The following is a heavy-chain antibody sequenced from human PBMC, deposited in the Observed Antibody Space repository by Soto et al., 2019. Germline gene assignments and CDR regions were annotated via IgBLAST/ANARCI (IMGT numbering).Heavy chain of an antibody. Sequence: GGSLRLSCAASGFTFSSYAMSLVRQAPGKGLEWVSAISGSGGSTYYADSVKGRFTISRDKSKNTLYLKMNSLRAEDTAVYYCAKGRSRSSWQADYWGQGTLVPVSS. D-gene: IGHD6-13*01. J-gene: IGHJ4*02. CDR3: AKGRSRSSWQADY. CDR1: GFTFSSYA. V-gene: IGHV3-23*01. CDR2: ISGSGGST.